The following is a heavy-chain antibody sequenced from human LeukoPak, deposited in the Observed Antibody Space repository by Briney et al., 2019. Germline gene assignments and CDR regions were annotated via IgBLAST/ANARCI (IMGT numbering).Heavy chain of an antibody. CDR3: ARKGHGVPQTRYNWFDP. CDR1: GGSISSYY. CDR2: IYYSGST. Sequence: SETLSLTCTVSGGSISSYYWSWIRQPPGKGLEWIGYIYYSGSTNYNPSLKSRVTISVDTSKNQFSLKLSSVTAADTAVYYCARKGHGVPQTRYNWFDPWGQGTLVTVSS. V-gene: IGHV4-59*01. J-gene: IGHJ5*02. D-gene: IGHD5-24*01.